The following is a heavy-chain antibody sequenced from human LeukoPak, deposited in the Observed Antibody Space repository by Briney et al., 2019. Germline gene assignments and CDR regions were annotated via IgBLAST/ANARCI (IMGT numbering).Heavy chain of an antibody. CDR3: ARLYYDFWSGYYSDY. CDR2: MNPNSGNT. V-gene: IGHV1-8*03. D-gene: IGHD3-3*01. J-gene: IGHJ4*02. CDR1: GYTFTSYD. Sequence: ASVKVSCKDSGYTFTSYDINWVRQATGQGLEWMGWMNPNSGNTGYAQKFQGRVTITRNTSISTAYMELSSLRSEDTAVYYCARLYYDFWSGYYSDYWGQGTLVTVSS.